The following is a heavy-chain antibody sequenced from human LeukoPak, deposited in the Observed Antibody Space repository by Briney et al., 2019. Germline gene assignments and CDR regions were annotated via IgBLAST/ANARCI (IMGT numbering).Heavy chain of an antibody. CDR2: IYYSGST. D-gene: IGHD2-2*01. Sequence: ASATLSLTCTVSGGSISSYYWSWIRQPPGKGLEWIGYIYYSGSTNYNPSLKSRVTISVDTSKNQFSLKLSSVTAADTAVYYCARERGYCSSTSCPFDYWGQGTLVTVSS. J-gene: IGHJ4*02. CDR1: GGSISSYY. CDR3: ARERGYCSSTSCPFDY. V-gene: IGHV4-59*01.